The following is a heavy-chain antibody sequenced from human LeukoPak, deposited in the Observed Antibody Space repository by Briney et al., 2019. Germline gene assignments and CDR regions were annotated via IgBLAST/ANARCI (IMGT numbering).Heavy chain of an antibody. V-gene: IGHV3-33*01. CDR3: ARDALGYYDSSGSYNWFDH. J-gene: IGHJ5*02. Sequence: GGSLRLSCAASGFTFSSYGMHWVRQAPGKGLEWVAVIWYYGINKYYSDSVEGRFTISRDSSKNTLYLQMNSLRSEDTPLYYCARDALGYYDSSGSYNWFDHWGQETLVTVSS. CDR2: IWYYGINK. CDR1: GFTFSSYG. D-gene: IGHD3-22*01.